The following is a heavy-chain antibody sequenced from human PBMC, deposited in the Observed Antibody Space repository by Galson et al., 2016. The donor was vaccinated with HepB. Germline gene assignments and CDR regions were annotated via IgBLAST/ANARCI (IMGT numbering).Heavy chain of an antibody. CDR1: GGSITSSDW. J-gene: IGHJ4*02. CDR3: ARGHYRSWSAYYTAFYFDS. Sequence: SETLSLTCTVSGGSITSSDWWSWVRQPPGKGLEWIAEIHHNGRPNHRPSLKSRVTISVDKSRTQFSLQLTSVTAADTAVYYCARGHYRSWSAYYTAFYFDSWGQGTLITVSS. D-gene: IGHD3-3*01. V-gene: IGHV4-4*02. CDR2: IHHNGRP.